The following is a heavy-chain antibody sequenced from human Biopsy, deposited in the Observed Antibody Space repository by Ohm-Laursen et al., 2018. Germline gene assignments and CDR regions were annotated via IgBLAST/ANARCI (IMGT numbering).Heavy chain of an antibody. J-gene: IGHJ4*02. CDR2: ISYTGYT. V-gene: IGHV4-59*11. Sequence: SGTLSLTCTVSGGSFTGHYWSWIRQPPGKGLEWIGHISYTGYTSYNASLKSRVTTSVDTSRNHFSLRLSSLTAADTAAYYCARGSNDFGGLYFPRWGQGTLLTVSS. D-gene: IGHD4-23*01. CDR1: GGSFTGHY. CDR3: ARGSNDFGGLYFPR.